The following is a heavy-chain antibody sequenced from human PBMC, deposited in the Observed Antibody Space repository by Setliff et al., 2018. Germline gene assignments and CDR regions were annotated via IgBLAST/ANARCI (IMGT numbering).Heavy chain of an antibody. D-gene: IGHD2-2*01. CDR2: INNYNMNT. Sequence: ASVKVSCKASGYTFTNYGINWVRQAPGQGLEWMGWINNYNMNTNYPQKFLGRVTMTTDTSTSTAYMELRSLRPDDTAVYYCARLVRYCTTTSCQRLSGGEYWGQGTLVTVSS. V-gene: IGHV1-18*01. J-gene: IGHJ4*02. CDR3: ARLVRYCTTTSCQRLSGGEY. CDR1: GYTFTNYG.